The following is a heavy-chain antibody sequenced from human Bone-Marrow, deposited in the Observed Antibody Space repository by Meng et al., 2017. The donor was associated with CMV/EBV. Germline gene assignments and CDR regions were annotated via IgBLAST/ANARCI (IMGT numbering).Heavy chain of an antibody. J-gene: IGHJ4*02. V-gene: IGHV1-18*01. CDR2: ISPYSGNT. Sequence: ASVKVSCKTSGYIFTNYGISWVRQAPGQGLEWMGWISPYSGNTNYAQKFQGRATLTTDTPTRTAYMVLRSLRSDDTAVYFCARVPMWGSGNYSPLDYWGQGKLVTVSS. D-gene: IGHD3-10*01. CDR3: ARVPMWGSGNYSPLDY. CDR1: GYIFTNYG.